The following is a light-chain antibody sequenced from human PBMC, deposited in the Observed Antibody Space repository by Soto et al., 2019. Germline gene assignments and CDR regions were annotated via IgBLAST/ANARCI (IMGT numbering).Light chain of an antibody. CDR2: LNSDGSH. J-gene: IGLJ3*02. V-gene: IGLV4-69*01. Sequence: QPVLTQSPSASASLGSSVKLTCTLSSGHSSYAIAWHPQQPEKGPRYLMKLNSDGSHSKGDGIPDRFSGSSSGAERYLTISSLQSEYEADYYCQTWGTGIRVFGGGTKLTVL. CDR3: QTWGTGIRV. CDR1: SGHSSYA.